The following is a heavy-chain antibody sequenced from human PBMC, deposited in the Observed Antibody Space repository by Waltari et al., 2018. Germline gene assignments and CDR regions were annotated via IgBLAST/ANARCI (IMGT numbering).Heavy chain of an antibody. V-gene: IGHV1-2*06. D-gene: IGHD6-13*01. Sequence: QVQLVQSGAEVKKPGASVKVSCKASGYTFTGYYMNWVRTAPGQGLEWMGRLNPNSGGTNYAQKLQGRVTMTSDTSISPAYMELSRLRSDDTAVYYCARDLLRGRIAAAGYWGQGTLVTVSS. CDR1: GYTFTGYY. J-gene: IGHJ4*02. CDR3: ARDLLRGRIAAAGY. CDR2: LNPNSGGT.